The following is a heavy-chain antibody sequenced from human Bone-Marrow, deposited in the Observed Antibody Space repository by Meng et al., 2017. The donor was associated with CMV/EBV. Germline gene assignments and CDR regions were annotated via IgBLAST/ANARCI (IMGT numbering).Heavy chain of an antibody. V-gene: IGHV3-30*02. Sequence: GGSLRLSCAASGFTFDDYAMHWVRQAPGKGLEWVAFIRYDGSNKYYADSVKGRFTISRDNSKNTLYLQMNSLRAEDTAVYYCAKEAVAGMSLDYWGQGTLVTVSS. J-gene: IGHJ4*02. D-gene: IGHD6-19*01. CDR2: IRYDGSNK. CDR3: AKEAVAGMSLDY. CDR1: GFTFDDYA.